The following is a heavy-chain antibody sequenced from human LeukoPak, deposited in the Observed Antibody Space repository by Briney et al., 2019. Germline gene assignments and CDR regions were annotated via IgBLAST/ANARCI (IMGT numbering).Heavy chain of an antibody. D-gene: IGHD2-2*01. J-gene: IGHJ3*02. CDR1: GFTFSSYA. V-gene: IGHV3-23*01. CDR3: ARHLVPTAMLTAFDI. Sequence: GGSLRLSCAAPGFTFSSYAMSWVRQAPGKGLEWVSGISGSGGSTYYADSVKGRFTISRDNSKNTLYLQMNSLRAEDTAVYYCARHLVPTAMLTAFDIWGQGTMVTVSS. CDR2: ISGSGGST.